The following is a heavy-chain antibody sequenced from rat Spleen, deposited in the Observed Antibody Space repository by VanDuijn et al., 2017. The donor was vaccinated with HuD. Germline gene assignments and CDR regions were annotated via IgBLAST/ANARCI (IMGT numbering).Heavy chain of an antibody. Sequence: EVQLVESGGGLVQPGRSMKLSCAASGFTFSDYGMAWVRQAPTKGLEWVASISNGGVNTYYRDSVKGRFTISRDNTKSTLYLQMDSLKSEDTATYYCTKSGEALDYWGQGVMVTVSS. CDR1: GFTFSDYG. CDR3: TKSGEALDY. V-gene: IGHV5-25*01. CDR2: ISNGGVNT. D-gene: IGHD1-11*01. J-gene: IGHJ2*01.